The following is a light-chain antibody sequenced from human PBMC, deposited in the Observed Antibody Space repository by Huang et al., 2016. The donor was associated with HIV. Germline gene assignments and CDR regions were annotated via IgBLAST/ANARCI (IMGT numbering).Light chain of an antibody. J-gene: IGKJ2*03. CDR2: SAS. CDR3: LHDFTYPYS. Sequence: IQMTQSPSSLSASVGDRVTITCRASQVIRNDLGWYQQKPGKAPRVLIYSASTLQSGVPSRFSGSGSGTKFTLTISSLQSEDFATYYCLHDFTYPYSFGQGTKLEIK. CDR1: QVIRND. V-gene: IGKV1-6*01.